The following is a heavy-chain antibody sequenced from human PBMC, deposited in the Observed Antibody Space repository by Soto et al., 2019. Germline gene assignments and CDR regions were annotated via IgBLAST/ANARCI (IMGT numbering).Heavy chain of an antibody. D-gene: IGHD2-15*01. CDR2: INSDGSST. V-gene: IGHV3-74*01. CDR1: GFTFSSYW. CDR3: VRTSLVVAAATREDY. Sequence: EVQLVESGGGLVQPGGSLRLSCAASGFTFSSYWMHWVRQAPGTGLVWVSRINSDGSSTSYADSVKGRFTTSRDNAKNTLYLQMNRLRAEDTAVYYCVRTSLVVAAATREDYWGQGTLVTVSS. J-gene: IGHJ4*02.